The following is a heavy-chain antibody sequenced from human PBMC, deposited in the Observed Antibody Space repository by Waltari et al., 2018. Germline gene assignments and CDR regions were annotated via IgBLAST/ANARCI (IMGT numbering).Heavy chain of an antibody. J-gene: IGHJ3*02. CDR2: VYPGDATT. CDR3: ARPNDAFDI. Sequence: EVQLVQSGAEVKKPGESLKISCKGSGYSFTSYWIGWVRQMPGKGLEWMGIVYPGDATTNYTPSFQGQDTIPADKSISTAYLQWSSLKASDTAMYYCARPNDAFDIWGQGTMVTVSS. V-gene: IGHV5-51*03. CDR1: GYSFTSYW.